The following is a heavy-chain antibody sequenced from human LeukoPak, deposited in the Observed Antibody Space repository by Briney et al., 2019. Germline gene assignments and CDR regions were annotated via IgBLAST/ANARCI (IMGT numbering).Heavy chain of an antibody. CDR1: GYTFTSYG. J-gene: IGHJ5*02. D-gene: IGHD3-22*01. Sequence: ASVKVSCKASGYTFTSYGISWVRQAPGQGLEWMGWISAYNGNTNYAQKLQGRVTMTTDTSTSTAYMELRSLRSDDTAVYYCARAPLAETTYYYDSSGYPWWRDNWLDPWGQGTLVTVSS. CDR2: ISAYNGNT. V-gene: IGHV1-18*01. CDR3: ARAPLAETTYYYDSSGYPWWRDNWLDP.